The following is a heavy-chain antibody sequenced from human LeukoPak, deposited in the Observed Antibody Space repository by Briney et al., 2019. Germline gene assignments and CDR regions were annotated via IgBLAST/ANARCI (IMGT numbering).Heavy chain of an antibody. V-gene: IGHV3-7*01. Sequence: GGSLRLSCAASGFTLSSYWMTWVRQAPGKGREWVANIKQDGSEKNYVDSVKGRFTISRDNAKNSLYLQMNSLRAEDTAVYYCARDDGGFSSIWYDALDIWGQGTMVTVSS. CDR2: IKQDGSEK. CDR3: ARDDGGFSSIWYDALDI. CDR1: GFTLSSYW. D-gene: IGHD6-13*01. J-gene: IGHJ3*02.